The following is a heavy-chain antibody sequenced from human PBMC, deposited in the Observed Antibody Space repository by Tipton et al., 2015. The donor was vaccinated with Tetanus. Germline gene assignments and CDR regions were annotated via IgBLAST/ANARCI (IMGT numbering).Heavy chain of an antibody. CDR3: ARDRGLTTGGGIGMDV. J-gene: IGHJ6*02. V-gene: IGHV4-59*01. CDR2: IFYSGNT. D-gene: IGHD4-17*01. CDR1: GGSISTYY. Sequence: TLSLTCTVSGGSISTYYWSWIRQPPGKGLEWIGYIFYSGNTNYNPSLKTRVTISVDTSKNRFSLKLSSVTAADTAVYYCARDRGLTTGGGIGMDVWGQGTTVTVSS.